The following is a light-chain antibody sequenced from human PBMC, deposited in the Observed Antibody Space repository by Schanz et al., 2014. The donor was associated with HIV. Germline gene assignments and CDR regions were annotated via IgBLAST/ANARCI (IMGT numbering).Light chain of an antibody. V-gene: IGLV2-14*01. J-gene: IGLJ2*01. CDR1: SSDVGGYNF. Sequence: QSALTQPASVSGSPGQSITISCTGTSSDVGGYNFVSWYQRHPGKAPKLMIFDVGDRPSGVSNRFSGSKSGNTASLTISGLQAEDEADYYCCSYANDSTRVVFGGGTKLTVL. CDR2: DVG. CDR3: CSYANDSTRVV.